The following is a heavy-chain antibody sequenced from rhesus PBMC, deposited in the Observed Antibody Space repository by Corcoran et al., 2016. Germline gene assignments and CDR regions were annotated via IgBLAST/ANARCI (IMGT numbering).Heavy chain of an antibody. D-gene: IGHD2-39*01. V-gene: IGHV4S12*01. CDR3: ARKSAPGVGYVDY. CDR2: IYSNSERT. Sequence: QVQLQESGPGVVKPSETLSLTCAVSGGSTSSGYYYWSWISQPPGKGLEGIGGIYSNSERTNYNPSRKSRVTISKDTSKNPCSLTLSSVTAADTAVYYCARKSAPGVGYVDYWGQGVLVTVSS. J-gene: IGHJ4*01. CDR1: GGSTSSGYYY.